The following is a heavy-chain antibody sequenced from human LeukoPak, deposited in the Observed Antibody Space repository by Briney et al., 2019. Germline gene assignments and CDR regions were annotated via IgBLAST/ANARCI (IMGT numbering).Heavy chain of an antibody. CDR3: TSLTVTTPS. D-gene: IGHD4-11*01. Sequence: GGSLRLSCAASGFTFSGSAMHWVRQASGKGLEWVGRIRSKANSYATAYAASVKGRFTISRDDSKNTAYLQMNSLKTEDTAVYYFTSLTVTTPSWGQGTLVPVSS. J-gene: IGHJ4*02. V-gene: IGHV3-73*01. CDR2: IRSKANSYAT. CDR1: GFTFSGSA.